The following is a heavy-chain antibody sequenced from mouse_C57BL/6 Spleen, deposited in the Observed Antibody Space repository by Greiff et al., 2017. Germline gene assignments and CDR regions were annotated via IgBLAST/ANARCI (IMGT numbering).Heavy chain of an antibody. CDR3: ARGDSNDGRSGVAY. J-gene: IGHJ3*01. D-gene: IGHD2-12*01. CDR1: GYTFTSYW. CDR2: IDPSDGYT. Sequence: VQLQQPGAELVKPGASVKLSCKASGYTFTSYWMQWVKQRPGQGLEWIGEIDPSDGYTNYNQKFKGKATLTVDTSSSTAYMQLSSLTSEDSAVYDCARGDSNDGRSGVAYWGQGTLVTVSA. V-gene: IGHV1-50*01.